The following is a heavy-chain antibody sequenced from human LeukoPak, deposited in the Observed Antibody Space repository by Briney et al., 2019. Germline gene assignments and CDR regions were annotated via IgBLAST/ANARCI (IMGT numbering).Heavy chain of an antibody. CDR3: ARDLPIAARPGGYFDY. Sequence: PGGSLRLSCAASGFTFDDYGMSWVRQAPGKGLEWVSGINWNGGSTGYADSVEGRFTISRDNAKNSLYLQMNSLRAEDTALYYCARDLPIAARPGGYFDYWGQGTLVTVSS. CDR1: GFTFDDYG. V-gene: IGHV3-20*04. CDR2: INWNGGST. D-gene: IGHD6-6*01. J-gene: IGHJ4*02.